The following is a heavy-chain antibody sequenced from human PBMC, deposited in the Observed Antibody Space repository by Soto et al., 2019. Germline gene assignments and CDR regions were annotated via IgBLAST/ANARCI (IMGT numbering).Heavy chain of an antibody. CDR2: IYYSGST. J-gene: IGHJ5*02. Sequence: SETLSLTCTVSGGSISSSSYYWGWIRQPPGKGLEWIGSIYYSGSTYYNPSLKSRVTISVDTSKNQFSLKLSSVTAADTAVYDCARSPTTVTPWFDPWGQGTLVTVS. D-gene: IGHD4-4*01. CDR1: GGSISSSSYY. V-gene: IGHV4-39*01. CDR3: ARSPTTVTPWFDP.